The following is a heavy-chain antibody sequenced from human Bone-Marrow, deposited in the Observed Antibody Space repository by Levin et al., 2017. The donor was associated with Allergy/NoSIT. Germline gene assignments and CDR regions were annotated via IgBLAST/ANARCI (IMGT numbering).Heavy chain of an antibody. CDR3: ARMLDWIFES. CDR1: WDRVSNTMAT. D-gene: IGHD1-1*01. Sequence: SQTLSLPCAISWDRVSNTMATWNWIRQSPSRGLEWLGRTYYRSKWYNDYVFSVKSRITINPDTSKNQFSLRLDSVTPEDSAVYFCARMLDWIFESWGQGTLVTVSS. V-gene: IGHV6-1*01. CDR2: TYYRSKWYN. J-gene: IGHJ4*02.